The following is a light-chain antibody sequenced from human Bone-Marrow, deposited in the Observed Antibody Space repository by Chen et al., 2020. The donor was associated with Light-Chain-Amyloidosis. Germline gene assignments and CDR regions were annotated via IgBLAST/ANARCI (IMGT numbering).Light chain of an antibody. Sequence: DSQMTQSPSSLSASVGDRVTITCRASQSISSYLNWYQQKPGKAPKLLIYAASSLQSGVPSRFSGSGSGTDFTLTISSLQPEDFATYYCQQSYSTPRTFGQGIKVEIK. V-gene: IGKV1-39*01. CDR3: QQSYSTPRT. CDR2: AAS. J-gene: IGKJ1*01. CDR1: QSISSY.